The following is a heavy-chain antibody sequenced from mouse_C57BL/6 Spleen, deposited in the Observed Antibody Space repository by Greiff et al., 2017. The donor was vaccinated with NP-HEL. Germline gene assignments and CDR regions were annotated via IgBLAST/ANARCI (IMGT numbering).Heavy chain of an antibody. D-gene: IGHD1-1*01. CDR3: AFYYYGPHWYFDV. V-gene: IGHV14-2*01. Sequence: VQLKESGAELVKPGASVKLSCTASGFNIKDYYMHWVKQRTEQGLEWIGRIDPEDGETKYAPKFQGKATITADTSSNTAYLQLSSLTSEDTAVYYCAFYYYGPHWYFDVWGTGTTVTVSS. CDR1: GFNIKDYY. CDR2: IDPEDGET. J-gene: IGHJ1*03.